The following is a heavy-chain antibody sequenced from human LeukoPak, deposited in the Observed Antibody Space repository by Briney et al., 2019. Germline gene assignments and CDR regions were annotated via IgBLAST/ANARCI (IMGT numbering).Heavy chain of an antibody. D-gene: IGHD4-17*01. CDR1: GYTFTGYY. Sequence: ASVKVSCKASGYTFTGYYMHWVRQAPGQGLEWMGIINPSGGSTNYAQKLQGRVTMTTDTSTSTAYMELRSLRSDDTAVYYCASFLTYGDYDNWFDPWGQGTLVTVSS. CDR2: INPSGGST. V-gene: IGHV1-46*01. J-gene: IGHJ5*02. CDR3: ASFLTYGDYDNWFDP.